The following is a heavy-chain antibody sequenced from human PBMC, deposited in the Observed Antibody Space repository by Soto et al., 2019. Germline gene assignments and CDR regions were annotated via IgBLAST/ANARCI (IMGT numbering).Heavy chain of an antibody. CDR2: IYYSGST. CDR3: ARIVLMWYYYMDV. V-gene: IGHV4-39*01. Sequence: SETLSLTCTVSGGSISSSSYYWGWIRQPPGKGLEWIGSIYYSGSTYYNPSLKSRVTISVDTSKNQFSLKLSSVTAADTAVYYCARIVLMWYYYMDVWGKGTTVTVSS. CDR1: GGSISSSSYY. D-gene: IGHD2-8*01. J-gene: IGHJ6*03.